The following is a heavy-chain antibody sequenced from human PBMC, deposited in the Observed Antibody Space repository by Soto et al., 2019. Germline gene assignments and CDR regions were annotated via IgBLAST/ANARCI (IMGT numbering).Heavy chain of an antibody. CDR1: GYTFTSYG. V-gene: IGHV1-18*01. J-gene: IGHJ3*02. D-gene: IGHD3-3*01. Sequence: ASVKVSCKASGYTFTSYGISWVRQAPRQGLEWMGWISAYNGNTNYAQKLQGRVTMTTDTSTSTAYMELRSLRSDDTAVYYCARDRDPYYDFWSGYYTPLPQSAFDIWGQGTMVTVSS. CDR2: ISAYNGNT. CDR3: ARDRDPYYDFWSGYYTPLPQSAFDI.